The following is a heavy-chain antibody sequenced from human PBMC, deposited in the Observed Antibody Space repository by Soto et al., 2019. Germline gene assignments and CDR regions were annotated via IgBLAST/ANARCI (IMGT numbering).Heavy chain of an antibody. Sequence: PGGSLRLSCAASGFTFSSYAMHWVRQAPGKGLEWVAVISYDGSNKYYADSVKGRFTISRDNSKNTLYLQMNSLRAEDTAVYYCARADCSSTSCYTPNYYYYYGMDVWGQGTTVTVSS. V-gene: IGHV3-30-3*01. CDR3: ARADCSSTSCYTPNYYYYYGMDV. D-gene: IGHD2-2*02. CDR2: ISYDGSNK. J-gene: IGHJ6*02. CDR1: GFTFSSYA.